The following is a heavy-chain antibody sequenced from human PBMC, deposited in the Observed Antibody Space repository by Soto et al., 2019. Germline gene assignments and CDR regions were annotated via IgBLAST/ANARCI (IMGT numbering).Heavy chain of an antibody. D-gene: IGHD6-13*01. Sequence: SETLSLTCTVSGGSISSGDYYWSWIRQPPGKGLEWIGYIYYSGSTYYNPSLKSRVTISVDTSKNQFSLKLSSVTAADTAVYYCARGRMYSSSWSTLAYYFDYWGQGTLVTVSS. CDR2: IYYSGST. V-gene: IGHV4-30-4*01. CDR3: ARGRMYSSSWSTLAYYFDY. CDR1: GGSISSGDYY. J-gene: IGHJ4*02.